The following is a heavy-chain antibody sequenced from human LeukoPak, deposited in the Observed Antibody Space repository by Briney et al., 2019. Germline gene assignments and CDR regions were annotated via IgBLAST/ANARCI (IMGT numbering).Heavy chain of an antibody. J-gene: IGHJ6*02. CDR1: GYSFTNYW. D-gene: IGHD6-13*01. CDR3: ARHCAAGGNYYYGMDV. Sequence: RGESLKISCKGSGYSFTNYWVGWARQMPGKGLEWMGIICPGDSDTRYSPSFQGHVTISADKSINTAYLQWSSLKASDTAMYYCARHCAAGGNYYYGMDVWGQGTTVTVSS. CDR2: ICPGDSDT. V-gene: IGHV5-51*01.